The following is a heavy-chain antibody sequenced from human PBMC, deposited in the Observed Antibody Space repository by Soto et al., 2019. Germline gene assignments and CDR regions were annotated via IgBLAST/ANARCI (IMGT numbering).Heavy chain of an antibody. Sequence: QITLKESGPTRVKPTQTLALTCTFSGFSLTTSGVGVGWIRQTPGKALEWLAVIYWDDDKRYSPSLKSRLTITKDTSKHQVVLTMAYMDPVDTGTYFCAHRGYMYGNWDHGYFDYWGQGTLVTVSS. CDR3: AHRGYMYGNWDHGYFDY. CDR1: GFSLTTSGVG. D-gene: IGHD7-27*01. J-gene: IGHJ4*02. CDR2: IYWDDDK. V-gene: IGHV2-5*02.